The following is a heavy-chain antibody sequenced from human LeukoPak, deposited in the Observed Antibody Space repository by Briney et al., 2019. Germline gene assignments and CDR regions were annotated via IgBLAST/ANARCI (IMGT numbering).Heavy chain of an antibody. D-gene: IGHD3-3*01. Sequence: GASVKVSCKASGYTFTSYGISWVRQAPGQGLEWMGWINAGNGNTKYSQKFQGRVTITRDTSASTAYMELSSLRSEDTAVYYCANGPGYYDFWSGRGDWFDPWGQGTLVTVSS. CDR2: INAGNGNT. V-gene: IGHV1-3*01. CDR1: GYTFTSYG. J-gene: IGHJ5*02. CDR3: ANGPGYYDFWSGRGDWFDP.